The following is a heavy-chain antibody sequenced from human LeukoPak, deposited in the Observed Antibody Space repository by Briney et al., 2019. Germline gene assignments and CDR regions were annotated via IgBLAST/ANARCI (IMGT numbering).Heavy chain of an antibody. CDR1: GFTFSSYG. CDR2: IWYDGSNK. V-gene: IGHV3-33*06. Sequence: PGGSLRLSCAASGFTFSSYGMHWVRQAPGKGLEWVAVIWYDGSNKYYADSVKGRFTISRDDSKNTLYLQMNSLRAEDTAVYYCAKDRKGGSSFLDYWGQGTLVTVSS. CDR3: AKDRKGGSSFLDY. D-gene: IGHD6-6*01. J-gene: IGHJ4*02.